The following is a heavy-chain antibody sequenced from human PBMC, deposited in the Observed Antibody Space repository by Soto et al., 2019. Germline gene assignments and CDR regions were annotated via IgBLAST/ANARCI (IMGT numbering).Heavy chain of an antibody. CDR2: IYYSGST. CDR3: ARAPVRDKGEWLEYYYYGMDV. V-gene: IGHV4-31*03. CDR1: GGSISSGGYY. J-gene: IGHJ6*01. D-gene: IGHD3-3*01. Sequence: SETLSLTCTVSGGSISSGGYYWSWIRQHPGKGLEWIGYIYYSGSTYYNPSLKSRVTISVDTSKNQFSLKLSSVTAADTAVYYCARAPVRDKGEWLEYYYYGMDVWGPGPTVTVSS.